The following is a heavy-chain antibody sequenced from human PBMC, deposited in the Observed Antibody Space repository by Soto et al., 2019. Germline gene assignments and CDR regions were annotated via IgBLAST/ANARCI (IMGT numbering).Heavy chain of an antibody. J-gene: IGHJ6*02. V-gene: IGHV1-3*01. CDR2: ITAGNDNT. Sequence: QAQLVQSGAQVKTPGASVKVSCKASGYTFISFSIHWLRQAPGQRPEWMGWITAGNDNTYFSQKFQGRVTITRDTSANTVYMEVSSLRSEDTAVYYCARGRGYSVGSNGVDVWGQGTTVIVSS. CDR3: ARGRGYSVGSNGVDV. CDR1: GYTFISFS. D-gene: IGHD5-18*01.